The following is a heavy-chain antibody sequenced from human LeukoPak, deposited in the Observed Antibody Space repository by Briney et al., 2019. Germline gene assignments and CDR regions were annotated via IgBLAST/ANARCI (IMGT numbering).Heavy chain of an antibody. CDR3: AREDYCTNGVCSYNAFDI. Sequence: PSETLSLTCTVSGGSISSYYWSWIRQPPGKGLEWIGYIYYSGSTNYNPSLKSRVTISVDTSKNQFSLKLSSVTAADTAVYYCAREDYCTNGVCSYNAFDIWGQGTMVTVSS. D-gene: IGHD2-8*01. CDR1: GGSISSYY. J-gene: IGHJ3*02. V-gene: IGHV4-59*12. CDR2: IYYSGST.